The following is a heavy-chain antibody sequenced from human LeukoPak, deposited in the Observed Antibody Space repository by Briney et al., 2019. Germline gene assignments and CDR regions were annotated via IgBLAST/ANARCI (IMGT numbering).Heavy chain of an antibody. CDR2: ISHSGRT. D-gene: IGHD3-9*01. CDR1: VGPFCGFY. Sequence: SETLSLTCALSVGPFCGFYWSGIPDPPGEGLGWGGEISHSGRTNYNPSLKSRVTISVDTSKNQFSLKLSSVTAADTAVYYCARMSRRALRYFDWLLLGWFGPSGQGGLLTDSS. V-gene: IGHV4-34*01. J-gene: IGHJ5*02. CDR3: ARMSRRALRYFDWLLLGWFGP.